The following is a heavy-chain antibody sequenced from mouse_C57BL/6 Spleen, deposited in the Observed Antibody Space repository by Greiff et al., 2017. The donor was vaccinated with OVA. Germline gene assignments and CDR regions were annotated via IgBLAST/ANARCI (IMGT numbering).Heavy chain of an antibody. J-gene: IGHJ2*01. Sequence: VQLQQPGAELVRPGSSVKLSCKASGYTFTSYWMHWVKQRPIQGLEWIGNIDPSDSETHYNQKFKDKATLTVDKSSSTAYMQLSSLTSEDSAVYYCARGGGNYDYFDYWGQGTTLTVSS. V-gene: IGHV1-52*01. CDR3: ARGGGNYDYFDY. CDR1: GYTFTSYW. D-gene: IGHD2-1*01. CDR2: IDPSDSET.